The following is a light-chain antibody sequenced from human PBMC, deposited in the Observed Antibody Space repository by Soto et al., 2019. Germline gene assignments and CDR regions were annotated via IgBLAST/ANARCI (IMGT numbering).Light chain of an antibody. CDR3: LQDYNFRT. V-gene: IGKV1-6*01. CDR1: QGIRND. Sequence: AIQMTQSPSSLSASVGDRVTITCRASQGIRNDLHWFQQKPGKAPRLLIYAASHLQNGVPSRFSGGGSGTDFSLTISSLQPEDFATYYCLQDYNFRTFGQGTTVDIK. CDR2: AAS. J-gene: IGKJ1*01.